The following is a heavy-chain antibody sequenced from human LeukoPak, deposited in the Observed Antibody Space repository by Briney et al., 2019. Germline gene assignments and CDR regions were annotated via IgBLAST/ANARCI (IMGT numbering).Heavy chain of an antibody. J-gene: IGHJ4*02. V-gene: IGHV4-61*02. CDR3: ARGYGGNSEVDY. Sequence: SETLSLTCTVSGDSISSGDYYWSWIRQPAGKGLEWIGRISSSGSTNYNPSLKSRVTISVDTSKNQFSLKLSSVTAADTAVYYCARGYGGNSEVDYWGQGTLVTVSS. CDR1: GDSISSGDYY. D-gene: IGHD4-23*01. CDR2: ISSSGST.